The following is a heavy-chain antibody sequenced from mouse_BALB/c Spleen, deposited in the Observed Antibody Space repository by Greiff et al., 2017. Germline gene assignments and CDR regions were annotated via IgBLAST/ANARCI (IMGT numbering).Heavy chain of an antibody. CDR3: AREKGNSYFDY. J-gene: IGHJ2*01. D-gene: IGHD3-3*01. V-gene: IGHV1-31*01. CDR1: GYSFTGYY. Sequence: VQLQQSGPELVKPGASVKISCKASGYSFTGYYMHWVKQSHVKSLEWIGRINPYNGATSYNQNFKDKASLTVDKSSSTAYMELHSLTSEDSAVYYCAREKGNSYFDYWGQGTTLTVSS. CDR2: INPYNGAT.